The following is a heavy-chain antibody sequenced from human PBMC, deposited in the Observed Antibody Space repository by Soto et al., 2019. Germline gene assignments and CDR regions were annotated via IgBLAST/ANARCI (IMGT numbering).Heavy chain of an antibody. CDR1: GGSFSGYY. J-gene: IGHJ5*02. CDR3: ARRECIVVVRGATGGWFDP. D-gene: IGHD2-2*01. V-gene: IGHV4-34*01. Sequence: SETLSLTCAVYGGSFSGYYWSWIRQPPGKGQEWMGEINHSGSTNYNPSLKSRVTISVDTSKNQFSLKLSSVTAADTAVYYCARRECIVVVRGATGGWFDPWGQGTLVTVSS. CDR2: INHSGST.